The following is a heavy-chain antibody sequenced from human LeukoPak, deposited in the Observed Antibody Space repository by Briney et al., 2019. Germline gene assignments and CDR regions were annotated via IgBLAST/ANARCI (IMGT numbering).Heavy chain of an antibody. CDR2: ISSSSSYT. Sequence: GGSLRLSCAASGFTFSSYSMNWVRQAPGKGLEWVSSISSSSSYTYYADSVKGRFTISRDNAKNSLHLQMNSLRAEDTAVYYCARTRSPSYSSSWPNDAFDIWGQGTMVTVSS. CDR1: GFTFSSYS. D-gene: IGHD6-13*01. V-gene: IGHV3-21*01. J-gene: IGHJ3*02. CDR3: ARTRSPSYSSSWPNDAFDI.